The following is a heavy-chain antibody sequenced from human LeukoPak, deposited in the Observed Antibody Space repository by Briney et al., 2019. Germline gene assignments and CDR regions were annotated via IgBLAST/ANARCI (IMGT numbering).Heavy chain of an antibody. V-gene: IGHV3-74*01. Sequence: PGGSLRLSCAASGFTFSSYWMHWVRQAPGKGLVWVSRINSDGSSTAYADSVRGRFTISRDNAKNTLYLQMNSLRAEDTAVYYCARGPWGLGIDYWGQGTLVTVSS. J-gene: IGHJ4*02. CDR2: INSDGSST. D-gene: IGHD3-16*01. CDR3: ARGPWGLGIDY. CDR1: GFTFSSYW.